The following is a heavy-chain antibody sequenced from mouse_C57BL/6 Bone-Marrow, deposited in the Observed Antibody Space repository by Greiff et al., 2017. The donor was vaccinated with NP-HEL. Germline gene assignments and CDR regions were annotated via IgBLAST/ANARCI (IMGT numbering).Heavy chain of an antibody. CDR2: ISNLAYSI. Sequence: EVKVVESGGGLVQPGGSLKLSCAASGFTFSDYGMAWVRQAPRKGPELVAFISNLAYSIYYADTVTGRFTISRENAKNTLYLEMSSLRSEDTAMYYCARQRDYSNYDYFDVWGTGTTVTVSS. CDR1: GFTFSDYG. CDR3: ARQRDYSNYDYFDV. V-gene: IGHV5-15*01. D-gene: IGHD2-5*01. J-gene: IGHJ1*03.